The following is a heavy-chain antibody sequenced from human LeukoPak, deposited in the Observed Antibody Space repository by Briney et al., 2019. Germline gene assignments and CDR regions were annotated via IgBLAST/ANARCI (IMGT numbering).Heavy chain of an antibody. CDR2: IYYSGSY. D-gene: IGHD3-22*01. Sequence: PSGTLSLTCPGSGCTLSSYLWNWLRQPPCKGLEWMGHIYYSGSYNYNPSLKSRVTISVDTSKNQHSLKLNSVTAADTAVYYCARQRGYHYDSTTNRFSDLWGQGTRATVSS. CDR3: ARQRGYHYDSTTNRFSDL. V-gene: IGHV4-59*08. J-gene: IGHJ5*02. CDR1: GCTLSSYL.